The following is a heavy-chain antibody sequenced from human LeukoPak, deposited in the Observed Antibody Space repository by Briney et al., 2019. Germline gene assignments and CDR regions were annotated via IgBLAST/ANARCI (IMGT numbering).Heavy chain of an antibody. CDR2: IGSDSSYM. J-gene: IGHJ6*02. D-gene: IGHD2-2*01. CDR3: ARGQYCTTTSCYSDYYYYYGMDV. CDR1: GFTFSSYT. Sequence: GGSLRLSCVASGFTFSSYTMNWVRQAPGKGLEWVSSIGSDSSYMYYADSVKGRFTISRDNAKNSLCLQMNSLRAEDTAVYYCARGQYCTTTSCYSDYYYYYGMDVWGQGTTVTVSS. V-gene: IGHV3-21*01.